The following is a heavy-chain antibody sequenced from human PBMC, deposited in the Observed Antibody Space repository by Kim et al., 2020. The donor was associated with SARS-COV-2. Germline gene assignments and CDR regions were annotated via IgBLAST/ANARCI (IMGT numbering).Heavy chain of an antibody. CDR1: GFTFSSYA. V-gene: IGHV3-23*01. J-gene: IGHJ4*02. Sequence: GGSLRLSCAASGFTFSSYAMSWVRQAPGKGLEGVSAISGSGGSTYHADSVKGRFTISRDNSKNTLYLQMKSLRAEDTAVYYCAKMVPLLSYYFDYWGQGTLVTVSS. D-gene: IGHD2-8*01. CDR3: AKMVPLLSYYFDY. CDR2: ISGSGGST.